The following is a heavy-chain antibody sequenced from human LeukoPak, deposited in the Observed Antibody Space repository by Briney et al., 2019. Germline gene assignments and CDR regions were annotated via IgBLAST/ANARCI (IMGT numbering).Heavy chain of an antibody. Sequence: SETLSLTCTVSGGSISSSNYYWGWIRQPPGKGLGWIGSIYYSGSTYYNPSLKSQVAISVDTSQNQFSLKVSSVTAADTAVYYCARDYGLRRDAFDIWGQGTMVTVSS. J-gene: IGHJ3*02. D-gene: IGHD4-17*01. V-gene: IGHV4-39*07. CDR1: GGSISSSNYY. CDR2: IYYSGST. CDR3: ARDYGLRRDAFDI.